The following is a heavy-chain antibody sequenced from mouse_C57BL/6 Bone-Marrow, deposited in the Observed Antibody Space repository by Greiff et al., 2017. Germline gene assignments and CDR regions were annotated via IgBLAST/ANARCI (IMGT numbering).Heavy chain of an antibody. CDR2: ISSGSSTI. Sequence: DVQLVESGGGLVKPGGSLKLSCAASGFTFSDYGMHWVRQAPEKGLEWVAYISSGSSTIYYAETVKGRFTISRDNANNTLFLQMTSLRSEDTAMYYCARDTYYGNYPYAMDYWGQGTSVTVSS. CDR1: GFTFSDYG. CDR3: ARDTYYGNYPYAMDY. D-gene: IGHD2-1*01. V-gene: IGHV5-17*01. J-gene: IGHJ4*01.